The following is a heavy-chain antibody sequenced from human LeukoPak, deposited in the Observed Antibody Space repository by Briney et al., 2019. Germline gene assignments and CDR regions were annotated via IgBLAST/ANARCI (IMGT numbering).Heavy chain of an antibody. D-gene: IGHD5-18*01. CDR2: ISSSGSTI. CDR3: ASSSSRYSYSFDY. J-gene: IGHJ4*02. Sequence: GGSLRLSCAASGFTFSSYAMSWVRQAPGKGLEWVSYISSSGSTIYYADSAKGRFTISRDNAKNSLYLQMNSLRAEDTAVYYCASSSSRYSYSFDYWGRGTLVTVSS. V-gene: IGHV3-48*04. CDR1: GFTFSSYA.